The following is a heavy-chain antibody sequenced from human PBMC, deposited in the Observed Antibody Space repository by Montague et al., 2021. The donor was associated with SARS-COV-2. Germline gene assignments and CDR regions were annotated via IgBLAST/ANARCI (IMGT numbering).Heavy chain of an antibody. CDR1: GFTFSSYW. CDR3: ARDTDSGSYWDAFDI. V-gene: IGHV3-74*01. J-gene: IGHJ3*02. CDR2: ISSDGSGT. D-gene: IGHD1-26*01. Sequence: SLRLSCAASGFTFSSYWMHWVRQAPGKGLVWVSRISSDGSGTTYADSVKGRFTISRDNAKNTLYLQMNSLRAEDTAVYYCARDTDSGSYWDAFDIWGQGTMVTVSP.